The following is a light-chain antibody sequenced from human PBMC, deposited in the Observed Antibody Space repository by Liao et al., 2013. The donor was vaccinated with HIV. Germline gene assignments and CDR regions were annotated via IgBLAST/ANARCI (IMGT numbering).Light chain of an antibody. J-gene: IGLJ2*01. V-gene: IGLV3-1*01. CDR1: KLGDKY. CDR3: QAWDSSTG. Sequence: SYELTQPPSVSVSPGQTASITCSGDKLGDKYACWYQQKPGQSPVLVIYEDRKRPSGIPERFSGSNSGNTATLTISGTQAMDEADYYCQAWDSSTGFGGGTKLTVL. CDR2: EDR.